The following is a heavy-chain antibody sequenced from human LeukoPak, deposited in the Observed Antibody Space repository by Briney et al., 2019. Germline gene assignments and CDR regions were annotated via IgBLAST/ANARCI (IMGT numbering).Heavy chain of an antibody. D-gene: IGHD1-20*01. V-gene: IGHV4-34*01. Sequence: SETLSLTCAVYGGSFSGYYWSWIRQPPGKGLEWIGEINHSGSTNYNPSLKSRVTISVDTSKNQFSLKLSSVTAADTAVYYCAREGVLTGLIWGQGTMVTVSS. CDR1: GGSFSGYY. J-gene: IGHJ3*02. CDR2: INHSGST. CDR3: AREGVLTGLI.